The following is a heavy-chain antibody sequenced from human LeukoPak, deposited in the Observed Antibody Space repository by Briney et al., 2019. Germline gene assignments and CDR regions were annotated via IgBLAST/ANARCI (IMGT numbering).Heavy chain of an antibody. D-gene: IGHD3-3*01. CDR2: ITTNSGGT. J-gene: IGHJ4*02. V-gene: IGHV1-2*02. CDR1: GYTFTCYY. Sequence: ASVKVSCKASGYTFTCYYMHWVRQAPGQGGEGVGWITTNSGGTNYAQKFQGRVTMTRDTSISTAYMELSRLRSDDTAVYYCARGRFLEWLDFDYWGQGTLVTVSS. CDR3: ARGRFLEWLDFDY.